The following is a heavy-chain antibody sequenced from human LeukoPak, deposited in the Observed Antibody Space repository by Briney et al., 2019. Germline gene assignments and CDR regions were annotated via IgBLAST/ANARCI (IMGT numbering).Heavy chain of an antibody. V-gene: IGHV3-74*01. CDR3: AGSSVY. CDR1: GFSFTTYW. Sequence: PGGSLRLSCAASGFSFTTYWMHWVRQAPGKGLVWVSRISNDGNKADYAVSVKGRFTISRDNAKSTVYLQMNSLRVEDSAVYYCAGSSVYWGQGTLVTVSS. CDR2: ISNDGNKA. D-gene: IGHD6-6*01. J-gene: IGHJ4*02.